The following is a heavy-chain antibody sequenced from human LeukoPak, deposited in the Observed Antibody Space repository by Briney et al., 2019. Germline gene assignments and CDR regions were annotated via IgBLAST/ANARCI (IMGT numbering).Heavy chain of an antibody. CDR1: GFTFSNSA. J-gene: IGHJ4*02. D-gene: IGHD1-26*01. Sequence: GGSLRLSCAASGFTFSNSAMSWVRQAPGKGLEWVSAISGSGGSTYYADSVKGRFTISRDNSKNTLYLQMNSLRAEDTAVYYCAKDQIVGATQGIAPIHWGQGTLVTVSS. CDR3: AKDQIVGATQGIAPIH. CDR2: ISGSGGST. V-gene: IGHV3-23*01.